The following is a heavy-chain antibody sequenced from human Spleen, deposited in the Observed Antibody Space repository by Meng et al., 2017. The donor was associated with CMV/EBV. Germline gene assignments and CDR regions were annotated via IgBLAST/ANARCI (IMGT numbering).Heavy chain of an antibody. D-gene: IGHD5-18*01. CDR2: IRFDESDK. J-gene: IGHJ4*02. CDR1: GFTFNSYG. V-gene: IGHV3-30*02. Sequence: VQLMESGGGVVQPGGSLILSCAASGFTFNSYGMHWVRQAPGKGPEWVAFIRFDESDKYYADSVKGRFTISRDNSKNTLYLQMNSLRPEDTATYYCAKEKYSPFDNWGQGTLVTVSS. CDR3: AKEKYSPFDN.